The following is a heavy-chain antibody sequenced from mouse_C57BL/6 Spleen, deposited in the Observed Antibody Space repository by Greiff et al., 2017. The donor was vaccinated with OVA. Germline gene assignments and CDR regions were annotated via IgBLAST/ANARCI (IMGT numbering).Heavy chain of an antibody. D-gene: IGHD4-1*01. CDR1: GFTFSGYA. Sequence: EVQRVESGGGLVKPGGSLKLSCAASGFTFSGYAMSWVRQTPEKRLEWVATISDGGSYTYYPDNVKGRFTISRDNAKNNLYLQMSHLKSEDTAMYYCARGNWDFDYWGQGTTLTVSS. CDR3: ARGNWDFDY. J-gene: IGHJ2*01. CDR2: ISDGGSYT. V-gene: IGHV5-4*01.